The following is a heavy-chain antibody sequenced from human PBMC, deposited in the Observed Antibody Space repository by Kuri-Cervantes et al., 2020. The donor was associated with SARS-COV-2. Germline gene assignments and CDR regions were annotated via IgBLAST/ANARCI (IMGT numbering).Heavy chain of an antibody. Sequence: SVKVSCKASGGTLSSYAISWVRQAPGQGLEWMGGIIPIFGTANYAQKFQGRVTITTDESTSTAYMELSSLRSEDTAVYYCARDRGQLGIGVYYYYYMDVWGKGTTVTVSS. CDR1: GGTLSSYA. CDR3: ARDRGQLGIGVYYYYYMDV. D-gene: IGHD7-27*01. CDR2: IIPIFGTA. J-gene: IGHJ6*03. V-gene: IGHV1-69*05.